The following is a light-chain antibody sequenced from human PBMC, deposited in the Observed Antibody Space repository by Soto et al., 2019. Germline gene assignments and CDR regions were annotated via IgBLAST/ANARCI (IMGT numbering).Light chain of an antibody. Sequence: DIQMTQSPSTLSASVGDRVTITCRASQSISSRLAWYQQKPGKAPKLLIYDASNLESGVPSRFSGSGSGTDFSLTISSLQPDDFATYYCQQYNSFSRTFGQGTKLEIK. J-gene: IGKJ2*01. CDR3: QQYNSFSRT. V-gene: IGKV1-5*01. CDR2: DAS. CDR1: QSISSR.